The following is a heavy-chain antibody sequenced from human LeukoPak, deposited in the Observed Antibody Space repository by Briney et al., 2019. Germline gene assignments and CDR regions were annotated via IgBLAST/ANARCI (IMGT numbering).Heavy chain of an antibody. CDR2: IGWNSGSI. CDR1: GFTFDDYA. J-gene: IGHJ5*02. D-gene: IGHD5-18*01. Sequence: GGSLRLSCAASGFTFDDYAMHWVRQAPGKGLEWVSGIGWNSGSIGYADSVKGRFTISRDNAKNSLYLQMNGLRAEDTALYYCATTQPPKYSYGPPRFDPWGQGTLVTVSS. V-gene: IGHV3-9*01. CDR3: ATTQPPKYSYGPPRFDP.